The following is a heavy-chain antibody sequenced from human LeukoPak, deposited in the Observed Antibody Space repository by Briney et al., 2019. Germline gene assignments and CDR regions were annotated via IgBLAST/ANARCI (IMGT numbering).Heavy chain of an antibody. D-gene: IGHD5-18*01. CDR1: GFTFSNHW. CDR3: AKCGSWIQLWFDY. Sequence: GGSLRLSCAASGFTFSNHWMHWVRQAPGEGLVWVSRVSPDGSTTKNADSVKGRFTISRDNARSTVFLQLNSLRAEDTAVYYCAKCGSWIQLWFDYWGQGTLVTVSS. V-gene: IGHV3-74*03. J-gene: IGHJ4*02. CDR2: VSPDGSTT.